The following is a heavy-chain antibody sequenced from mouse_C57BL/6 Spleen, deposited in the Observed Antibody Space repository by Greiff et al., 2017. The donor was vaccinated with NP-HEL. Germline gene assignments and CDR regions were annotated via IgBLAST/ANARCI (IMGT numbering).Heavy chain of an antibody. CDR2: INPGSGGT. D-gene: IGHD1-1*01. CDR3: ARRGIYGSSYRFAY. V-gene: IGHV1-54*01. J-gene: IGHJ3*01. CDR1: GYAFTNYL. Sequence: VQLQQSGAELVRPGTSVKVSCKASGYAFTNYLIEWVKQRPGQGLEWIGVINPGSGGTNYNEKFKVKATLTADKSSSTAYMQLSSLTSEDSAVYCCARRGIYGSSYRFAYWGQGTLVTVSA.